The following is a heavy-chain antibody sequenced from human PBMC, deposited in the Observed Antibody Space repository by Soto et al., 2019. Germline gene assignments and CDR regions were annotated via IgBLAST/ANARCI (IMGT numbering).Heavy chain of an antibody. V-gene: IGHV3-30*18. CDR2: ISYDGSNK. J-gene: IGHJ6*02. CDR3: AKDHMVRGYYYYGMDV. Sequence: SLRLSCAASGFTFSSYGMHWVGQAPGKGLEWVAVISYDGSNKYYADSVKGRFTISRDNSKNTLYLQMNSLRAEDTAVYYCAKDHMVRGYYYYGMDVWGQGTTVTVSS. D-gene: IGHD3-10*01. CDR1: GFTFSSYG.